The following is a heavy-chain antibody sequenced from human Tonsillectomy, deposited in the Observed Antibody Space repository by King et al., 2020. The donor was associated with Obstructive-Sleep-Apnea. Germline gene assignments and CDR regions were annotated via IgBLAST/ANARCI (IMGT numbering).Heavy chain of an antibody. CDR3: ARAGIAVAGSWGIDY. Sequence: VQLVESGAEVKKPGESLKISCKGSGYSFASKWIIWVRQMPGKGLEWMGVIYPGDSDTRYSPSFQGQVTISADRSISTAYLQWSSLKASDTAMYFCARAGIAVAGSWGIDYWGQGSLVTVSS. CDR1: GYSFASKW. CDR2: IYPGDSDT. J-gene: IGHJ4*02. D-gene: IGHD6-19*01. V-gene: IGHV5-51*01.